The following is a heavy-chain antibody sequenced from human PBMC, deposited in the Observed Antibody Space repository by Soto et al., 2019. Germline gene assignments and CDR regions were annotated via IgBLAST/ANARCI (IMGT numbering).Heavy chain of an antibody. D-gene: IGHD2-2*01. Sequence: PGGSLRLSCAASGFTFSSYGMHWVRQAPGKGLEWVAVISYDGSNKYYADSVKGRFTISRDNSKNTLYLQMNSLRAEDTAVYYCAKLYCSSTSCYYSYWGQGTLVTVSS. CDR1: GFTFSSYG. CDR2: ISYDGSNK. V-gene: IGHV3-30*18. J-gene: IGHJ4*02. CDR3: AKLYCSSTSCYYSY.